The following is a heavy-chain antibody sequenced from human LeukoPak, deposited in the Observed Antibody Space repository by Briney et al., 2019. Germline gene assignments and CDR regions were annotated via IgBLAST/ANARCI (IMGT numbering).Heavy chain of an antibody. Sequence: PGGSLRLSCAASGFTVSSDYMTWVRQAPGKGLEWVSVIYSGDNTYYADSVKGRFTISRDNSRHTLYLQMNSLRAEDTAVYYCAKRSGGPSPFDYWGQGTLVTVSS. CDR2: IYSGDNT. J-gene: IGHJ4*02. D-gene: IGHD3-3*01. CDR1: GFTVSSDY. CDR3: AKRSGGPSPFDY. V-gene: IGHV3-53*01.